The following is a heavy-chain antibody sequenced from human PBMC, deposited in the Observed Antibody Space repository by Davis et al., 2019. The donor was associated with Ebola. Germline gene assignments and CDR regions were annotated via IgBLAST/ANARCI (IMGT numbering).Heavy chain of an antibody. CDR3: ARDPSEYCSGGSCTLYYYYGMDV. CDR1: GFTFSSYS. V-gene: IGHV3-21*01. Sequence: GGSPRLSCAASGFTFSSYSMNWVRQAPGKGLEWFPSISSSSSYIYYADSVKGRFTISRDNAKNSLYLQMNSLRAEDTAVYYCARDPSEYCSGGSCTLYYYYGMDVWGKGTTVTVSS. CDR2: ISSSSSYI. J-gene: IGHJ6*04. D-gene: IGHD2-15*01.